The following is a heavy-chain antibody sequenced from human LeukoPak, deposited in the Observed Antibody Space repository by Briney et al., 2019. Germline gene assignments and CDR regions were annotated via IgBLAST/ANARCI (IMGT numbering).Heavy chain of an antibody. CDR2: IYYTGST. Sequence: SETLSLTCTVSGGSISDYYWSWIRQPPGKGLEWIGYIYYTGSTNYNPSLKSRVTISVDTSKNQFSLKLSSVTAADTAIYYCARGSSWPFCFDVCGQGTMVTVSS. V-gene: IGHV4-59*01. CDR3: ARGSSWPFCFDV. CDR1: GGSISDYY. J-gene: IGHJ3*01. D-gene: IGHD6-13*01.